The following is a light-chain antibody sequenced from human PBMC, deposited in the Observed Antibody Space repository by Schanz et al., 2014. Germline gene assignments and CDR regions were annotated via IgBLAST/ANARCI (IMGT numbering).Light chain of an antibody. CDR1: QNIKNY. V-gene: IGKV3-20*01. Sequence: EIVLTQSPATLSLSPGERAALSCRASQNIKNYLAWYQQKPGQPPRLLIYDASNRATGIPARFSGSGSGTDFTLTISSLEPEDFAVYYCQQYGSSPTFGQGTKVEIK. CDR2: DAS. CDR3: QQYGSSPT. J-gene: IGKJ1*01.